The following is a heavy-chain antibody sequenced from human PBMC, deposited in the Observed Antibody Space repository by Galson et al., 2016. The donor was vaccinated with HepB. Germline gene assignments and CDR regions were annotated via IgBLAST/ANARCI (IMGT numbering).Heavy chain of an antibody. V-gene: IGHV1-18*01. CDR3: ARVHGGYSTSRSEFDY. Sequence: SVKVSCKASGYTFTSYGICWVRQAPGQGLEWLGWISGYNGNTKYAQNLQGRITMTTDTSTSTAYMELRSLRSDDTAVYYCARVHGGYSTSRSEFDYWGQGTLVTVSS. CDR1: GYTFTSYG. D-gene: IGHD6-13*01. J-gene: IGHJ4*02. CDR2: ISGYNGNT.